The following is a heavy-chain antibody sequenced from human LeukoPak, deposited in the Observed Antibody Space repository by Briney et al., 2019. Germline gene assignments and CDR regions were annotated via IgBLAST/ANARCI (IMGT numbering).Heavy chain of an antibody. CDR3: ARDVAAMDYYYYYYYMDV. J-gene: IGHJ6*03. CDR1: GFTFSSYW. V-gene: IGHV3-7*01. CDR2: IKQDGSEK. Sequence: SGGSLRLSCAASGFTFSSYWMSWVRQAPGKGLEWVANIKQDGSEKYYVDSVKGRFTISRDNAKNSLYLQMNSLRAEDTAVYYCARDVAAMDYYYYYYYMDVWGKGTTVTVSS. D-gene: IGHD2-15*01.